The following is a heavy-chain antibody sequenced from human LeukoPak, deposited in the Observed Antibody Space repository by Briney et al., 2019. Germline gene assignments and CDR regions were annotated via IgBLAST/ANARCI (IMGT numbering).Heavy chain of an antibody. CDR3: AGADGLDGGPYLIGP. Sequence: TVKLLCKTCLYSFTDYYLHWAPHAPGQAFECMGWIHPNRGGRISSQKSEGRLTKTRDTSIPTVYMEVEWLTCQHTAIYYCAGADGLDGGPYLIGPWGQGTLVTVSS. J-gene: IGHJ5*02. D-gene: IGHD2-21*01. V-gene: IGHV1-2*02. CDR2: IHPNRGGR. CDR1: LYSFTDYY.